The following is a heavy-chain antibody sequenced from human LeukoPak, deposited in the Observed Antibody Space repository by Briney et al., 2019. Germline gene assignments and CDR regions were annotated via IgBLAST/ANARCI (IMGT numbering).Heavy chain of an antibody. CDR3: ARVSSRSTLLWFGELSVAYFDY. CDR1: GGSISSYY. CDR2: IYYSGST. D-gene: IGHD3-10*01. Sequence: PSETLSLTCIVSGGSISSYYWSWIRQPPGKGLEWIGYIYYSGSTNYNPSLKSRVTISVDTSKNQFSLKLSSVTAADTAVYYCARVSSRSTLLWFGELSVAYFDYWGQGTLVTVSS. J-gene: IGHJ4*02. V-gene: IGHV4-59*01.